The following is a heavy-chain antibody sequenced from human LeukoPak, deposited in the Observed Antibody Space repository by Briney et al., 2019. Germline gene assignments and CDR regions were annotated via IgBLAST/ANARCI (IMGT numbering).Heavy chain of an antibody. CDR1: GGSISSGGYY. CDR2: IYHSGST. Sequence: PSETLSLTCTVSGGSISSGGYYWSWIRQPPGKGLEWIGYIYHSGSTYYNPSLKSRVTISVDRSKNQFSLKLSSVTAADTAVYYCASKSNYYGSGSYYTERLYYYMDVWGKGTTVTVSS. CDR3: ASKSNYYGSGSYYTERLYYYMDV. D-gene: IGHD3-10*01. J-gene: IGHJ6*03. V-gene: IGHV4-30-2*01.